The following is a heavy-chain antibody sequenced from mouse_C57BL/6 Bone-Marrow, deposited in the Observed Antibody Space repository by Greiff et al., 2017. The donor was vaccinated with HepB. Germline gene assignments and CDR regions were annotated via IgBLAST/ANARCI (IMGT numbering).Heavy chain of an antibody. CDR2: IHPNSGST. CDR3: ARRGGSSYGCYAMDY. D-gene: IGHD1-1*01. V-gene: IGHV1-64*01. J-gene: IGHJ4*01. CDR1: GYTFTSYW. Sequence: QVQLQQPGAELVKPGASVKLSCKASGYTFTSYWMHWVKQRPGQGLEWIGMIHPNSGSTNYNEKFKSKATLTVDKSSSTAYMQLSSLTSEDSAVYYCARRGGSSYGCYAMDYWGQGTSVTVSS.